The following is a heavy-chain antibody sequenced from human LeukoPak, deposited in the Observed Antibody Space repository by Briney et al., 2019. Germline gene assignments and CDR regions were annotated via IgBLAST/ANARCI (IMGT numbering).Heavy chain of an antibody. CDR3: ARGRNYFPIDY. J-gene: IGHJ4*02. CDR1: GFTFSSYA. V-gene: IGHV3-23*05. Sequence: GGSLRLSCAASGFTFSSYAMSWVRQTPGKGLEWVSVVYSSGSTFYADSVKGRFTISRDNSRNTLYLQMNSLRAEDTAVYYCARGRNYFPIDYWGQGTLVTVSS. CDR2: VYSSGST. D-gene: IGHD3-9*01.